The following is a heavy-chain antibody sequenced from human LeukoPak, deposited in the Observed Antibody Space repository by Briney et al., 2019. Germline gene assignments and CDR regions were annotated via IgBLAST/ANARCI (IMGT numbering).Heavy chain of an antibody. V-gene: IGHV3-53*01. CDR2: IYSDNT. D-gene: IGHD4/OR15-4a*01. Sequence: GGSLRLSCAASGFTFTSYSMNWVRQAPGKGLEWVSFIYSDNTHYSDSVKGRFTISRDNSKNTLYLQMNSLRAEDTAVYYCARRAGAYSHPYDYWGQGTLVTVSS. J-gene: IGHJ4*02. CDR3: ARRAGAYSHPYDY. CDR1: GFTFTSYS.